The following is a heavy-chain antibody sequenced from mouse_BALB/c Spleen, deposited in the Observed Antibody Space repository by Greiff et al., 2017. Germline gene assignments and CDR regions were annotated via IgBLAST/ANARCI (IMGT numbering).Heavy chain of an antibody. CDR3: ARDLWDGYFDY. Sequence: EVMLVESGGGLVQPGGSLKLSCAASGFTFSSYGMSWVRQTPDKRLELVATINSNGGSTYYPDSVKGRFTISRDNAKNTLYLQMSSLKSEDTAMYYCARDLWDGYFDYWGQGTTLTVSS. CDR2: INSNGGST. V-gene: IGHV5-6-3*01. D-gene: IGHD4-1*01. J-gene: IGHJ2*01. CDR1: GFTFSSYG.